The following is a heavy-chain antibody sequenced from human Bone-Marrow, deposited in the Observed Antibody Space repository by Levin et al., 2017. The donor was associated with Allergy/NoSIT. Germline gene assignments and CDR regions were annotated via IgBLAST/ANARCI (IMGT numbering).Heavy chain of an antibody. Sequence: ASVKVSCKASGGTFSSYAISWVRQAPGQGLEWMGGIIPIFGTANYAQKFQGRVTITADKSTSTAYMELSSLRSEDTAVYYCAGGRYCSGGSCYSIFDYHYYYMDVWGKGTTVTVSS. V-gene: IGHV1-69*06. CDR3: AGGRYCSGGSCYSIFDYHYYYMDV. CDR2: IIPIFGTA. D-gene: IGHD2-15*01. J-gene: IGHJ6*03. CDR1: GGTFSSYA.